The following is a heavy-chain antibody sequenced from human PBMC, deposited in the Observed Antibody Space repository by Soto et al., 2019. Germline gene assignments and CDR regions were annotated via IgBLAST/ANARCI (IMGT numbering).Heavy chain of an antibody. Sequence: QPGGSLRLSCAASGFTFSSYSMNWVRQAPGKGLEWVSYISSSSSTIYYADSVKGRFTISRDNAKNSLYLQMNSLRDEDTAVYYCARDKEGDLGFYYYYGMDVWGQGTTVTVSS. CDR2: ISSSSSTI. D-gene: IGHD2-21*02. J-gene: IGHJ6*02. CDR1: GFTFSSYS. V-gene: IGHV3-48*02. CDR3: ARDKEGDLGFYYYYGMDV.